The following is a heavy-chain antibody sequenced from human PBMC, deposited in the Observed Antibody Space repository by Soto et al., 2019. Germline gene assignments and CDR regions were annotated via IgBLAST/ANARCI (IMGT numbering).Heavy chain of an antibody. CDR2: IYKDDDK. J-gene: IGHJ4*02. CDR1: GFSLSTNGMG. Sequence: SGPTLVNPTQTLTLTCTFSGFSLSTNGMGVGRKRQSPGKALERLALIYKDDDKRYSPSLRSRLTITQYTSKNQVVLTMTNMDPVDTATYYCAHRLGGDYADYWGQGTLVTVSS. CDR3: AHRLGGDYADY. V-gene: IGHV2-5*02.